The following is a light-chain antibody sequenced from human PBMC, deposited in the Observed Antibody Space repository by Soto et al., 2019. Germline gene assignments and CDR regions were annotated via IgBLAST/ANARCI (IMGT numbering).Light chain of an antibody. Sequence: LMTQSPATLSVSPGERATLSCRASQCISNKLVWYQQRPGQAPRLLIYGAATRATGIPARCSGGGSWAAFTLPISSMLYADDAVYYCYQYNNWPPSTFGQGTKVDIK. V-gene: IGKV3-15*01. J-gene: IGKJ1*01. CDR2: GAA. CDR3: YQYNNWPPST. CDR1: QCISNK.